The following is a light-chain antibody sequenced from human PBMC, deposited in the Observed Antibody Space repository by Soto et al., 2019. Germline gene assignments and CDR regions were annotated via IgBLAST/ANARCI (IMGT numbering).Light chain of an antibody. CDR1: SAKIGNNY. CDR3: GTWDSSLSAWV. J-gene: IGLJ3*02. Sequence: QSVLTQPPSVSAAPGQKVTISCSGSSAKIGNNYVSWYQQLPGTAPKLLMYDNDKRPSGIPDRLSGSKSGTSATLGITGLQTGDEADYYCGTWDSSLSAWVFGGGTKLTVL. V-gene: IGLV1-51*01. CDR2: DND.